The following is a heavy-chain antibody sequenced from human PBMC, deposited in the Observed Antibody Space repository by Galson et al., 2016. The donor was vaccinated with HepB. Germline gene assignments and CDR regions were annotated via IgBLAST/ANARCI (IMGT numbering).Heavy chain of an antibody. CDR2: ITSRSYI. J-gene: IGHJ6*02. Sequence: SLRLSCAASGFTSKNYTMNWVRQAPGKGLEWLSSITSRSYIYYADSLKGRFTISRDNAKNSLYLQMNSLRAEDTAVYYCARDRYDFWSGYSLYYGMDVWGQGTTVTVSS. CDR3: ARDRYDFWSGYSLYYGMDV. D-gene: IGHD3-3*01. V-gene: IGHV3-69-1*01. CDR1: GFTSKNYT.